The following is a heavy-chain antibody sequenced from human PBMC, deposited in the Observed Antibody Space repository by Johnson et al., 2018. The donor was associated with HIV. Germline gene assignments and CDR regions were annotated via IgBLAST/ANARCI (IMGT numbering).Heavy chain of an antibody. CDR1: GFTLSDHW. J-gene: IGHJ3*01. CDR3: ARDRRFYDVLTSSSCPTFDL. V-gene: IGHV3-74*01. CDR2: IDSVGRGT. Sequence: VQLVESGGGSGQPGGSLRLSCAASGFTLSDHWMHWFRQVPGKGLAWVSRIDSVGRGTSYADSVKGRFTISRANAKNTLSLQMNNLRAEDTAVYYCARDRRFYDVLTSSSCPTFDLWGQGTMVTVSS. D-gene: IGHD3-9*01.